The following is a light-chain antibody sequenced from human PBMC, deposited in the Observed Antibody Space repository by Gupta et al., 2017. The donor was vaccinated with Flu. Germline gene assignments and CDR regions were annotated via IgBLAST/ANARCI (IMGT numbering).Light chain of an antibody. V-gene: IGLV2-11*02. CDR1: SYDVGRNKI. CDR2: HLK. J-gene: IGLJ3*02. Sequence: TIVCTGSSYDVGRNKIVSRHRRNAGTAPNLLIYHLKKRHSGVAERLSGSRSATTAALTISGLQAEDGADYYCAWSDVCTDIFVLGGGTKLTVL. CDR3: WSDVCTDIFV.